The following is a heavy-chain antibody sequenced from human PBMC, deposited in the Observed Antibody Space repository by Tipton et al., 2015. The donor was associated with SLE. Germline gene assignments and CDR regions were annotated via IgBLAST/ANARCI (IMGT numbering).Heavy chain of an antibody. Sequence: SLRLSCAASGFTFDEYAIHWVRQAPGKGLEWVSGISWNSGNIGYADSVKGRFTISRDNAKNSLYLQMNSLRAEDTAVYYCAGQLVLDYYGMDVWGQGTTVTVSS. D-gene: IGHD6-6*01. J-gene: IGHJ6*02. CDR3: AGQLVLDYYGMDV. CDR1: GFTFDEYA. V-gene: IGHV3-9*01. CDR2: ISWNSGNI.